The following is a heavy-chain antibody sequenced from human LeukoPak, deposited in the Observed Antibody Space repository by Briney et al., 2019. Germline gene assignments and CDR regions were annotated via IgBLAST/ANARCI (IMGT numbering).Heavy chain of an antibody. V-gene: IGHV5-51*01. J-gene: IGHJ6*03. Sequence: GEPLKIPCKGSGYRFTTYWIGWVRQMPGKGLEWMGIIYPGDSDTRYSPSFQGQVTISADKSISTAYLQWSSLKASDTAMYYCARHTDYYYMDVWGKGTTVTVSS. CDR3: ARHTDYYYMDV. CDR1: GYRFTTYW. CDR2: IYPGDSDT.